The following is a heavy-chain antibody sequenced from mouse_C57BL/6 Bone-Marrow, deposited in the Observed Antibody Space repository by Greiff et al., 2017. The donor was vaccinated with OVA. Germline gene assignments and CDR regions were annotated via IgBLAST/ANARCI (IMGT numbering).Heavy chain of an antibody. CDR2: IDPSDSYT. CDR3: ARNYFDY. CDR1: GYTFTSYW. V-gene: IGHV1-59*01. J-gene: IGHJ2*01. Sequence: QVQLQQPGAELVRPGTSVKLSCKASGYTFTSYWMHWVKQRPGQGLEWIGVIDPSDSYTNYNQKFKGKATLTVDTSSNTAYLQLSSLTSEDTAIYYCARNYFDYWGQGTTLTVSS.